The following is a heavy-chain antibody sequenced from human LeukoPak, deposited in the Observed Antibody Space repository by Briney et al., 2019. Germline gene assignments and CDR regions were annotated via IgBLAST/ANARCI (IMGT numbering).Heavy chain of an antibody. CDR1: GFTFSSCG. CDR2: ISGSGGRT. D-gene: IGHD3-16*01. J-gene: IGHJ4*02. V-gene: IGHV3-23*01. Sequence: PGGSLRLSCAASGFTFSSCGMSWVRQTPGKGLEWVSGISGSGGRTYQADSVKGRFTISRDNSKNTLYLQMSSLRAEDTAVYYCARGRRCGLNDDWGGCFDSWGQGTLVTVSS. CDR3: ARGRRCGLNDDWGGCFDS.